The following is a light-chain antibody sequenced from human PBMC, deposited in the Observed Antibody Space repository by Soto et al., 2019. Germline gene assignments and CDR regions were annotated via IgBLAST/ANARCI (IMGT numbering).Light chain of an antibody. CDR2: GAS. V-gene: IGKV1-17*02. CDR3: IQHNSFPRT. J-gene: IGKJ1*01. Sequence: DIQMTQSPSSLSASVGDRVTITCRASQGIRIDLGWFQQRPGKAPKRLIYGASSLQSGVPSRFSGSGSGTEFTLTISNLQPEDFATYYCIQHNSFPRTFGQGTKVDIK. CDR1: QGIRID.